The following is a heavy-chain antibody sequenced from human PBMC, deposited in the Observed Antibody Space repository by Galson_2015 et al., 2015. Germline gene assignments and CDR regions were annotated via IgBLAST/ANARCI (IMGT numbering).Heavy chain of an antibody. V-gene: IGHV3-33*01. D-gene: IGHD5-24*01. Sequence: SLRLSCAASGFTFSSYGMHWVRQAPGKGLEWVAVIWYDGGKKYYGDSVKGRFPISRDNSKNTLYLQMNSLRAEDTAVYFCARDPTEGSFDGGYNYMDVWGKGTAVTVSS. J-gene: IGHJ6*03. CDR3: ARDPTEGSFDGGYNYMDV. CDR2: IWYDGGKK. CDR1: GFTFSSYG.